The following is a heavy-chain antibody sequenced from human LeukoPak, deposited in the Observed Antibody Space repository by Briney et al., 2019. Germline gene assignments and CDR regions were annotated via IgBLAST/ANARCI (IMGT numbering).Heavy chain of an antibody. J-gene: IGHJ5*02. Sequence: ASVKVSCKASGYTFTGYYMHWVRQAPGQGLEWMGWINPNSGGTNYAQKFQGRVTMTRDTSISTAYMELSRLRSDDTAVYYCARSHLSYENWSDPWGQGTLVTVSS. V-gene: IGHV1-2*02. CDR3: ARSHLSYENWSDP. CDR2: INPNSGGT. D-gene: IGHD2/OR15-2a*01. CDR1: GYTFTGYY.